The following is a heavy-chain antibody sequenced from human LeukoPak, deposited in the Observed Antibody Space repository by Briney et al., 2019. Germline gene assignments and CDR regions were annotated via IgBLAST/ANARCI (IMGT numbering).Heavy chain of an antibody. V-gene: IGHV3-74*01. CDR3: ARDQEGFDY. Sequence: PGGSLRLSCAASGFTFSDYWMHWVRDAPGKGLMWVSRIAGDGGSISYADSVKGRFTISRDNAKNSLYLQMNSLRAEDTAVYYCARDQEGFDYWGQGTLVTVSS. CDR1: GFTFSDYW. CDR2: IAGDGGSI. J-gene: IGHJ4*02.